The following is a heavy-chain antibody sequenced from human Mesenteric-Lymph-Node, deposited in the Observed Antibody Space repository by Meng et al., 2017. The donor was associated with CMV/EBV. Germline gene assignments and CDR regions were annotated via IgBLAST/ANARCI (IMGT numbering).Heavy chain of an antibody. CDR1: GGSISSYY. Sequence: SETLSLTCTVSGGSISSYYWSWIRQPPGKGLEWIGYIFYSGSTNYNPSLKSRVTISVDTSKNQCSLRVYSVTAADTAVYYCARFSATGGHYLGMDVWGQGTTVTVSS. V-gene: IGHV4-59*01. CDR3: ARFSATGGHYLGMDV. J-gene: IGHJ6*02. D-gene: IGHD1-1*01. CDR2: IFYSGST.